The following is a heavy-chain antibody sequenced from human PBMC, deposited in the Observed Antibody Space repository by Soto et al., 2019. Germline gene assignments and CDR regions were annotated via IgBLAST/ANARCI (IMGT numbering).Heavy chain of an antibody. CDR3: ARSHYDILTGYLKPNPGFDY. J-gene: IGHJ4*02. D-gene: IGHD3-9*01. Sequence: QLQLQESGPGLVKPSETLSLTCTVSGGSISSSSYYWGWIRQPPGKGLEWIGSIYYSGSTYYNPSLKSRVTISVDTSKNQFSLKLSSVTAADTAVYYCARSHYDILTGYLKPNPGFDYWGQGTLVTVSS. V-gene: IGHV4-39*01. CDR2: IYYSGST. CDR1: GGSISSSSYY.